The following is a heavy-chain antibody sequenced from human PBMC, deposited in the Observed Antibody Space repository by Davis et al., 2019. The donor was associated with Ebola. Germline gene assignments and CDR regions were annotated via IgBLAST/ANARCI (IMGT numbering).Heavy chain of an antibody. Sequence: ASVKVSCKASGYTFTSYGISWVRQAPGQGLEWMGWISAYNGNTNYAQKLQGRVTMTTDTSTSTAYMELRSLRSDDTAVYNCARDREMAVTGTGGYWGQGTLVTVSS. J-gene: IGHJ4*02. V-gene: IGHV1-18*01. CDR3: ARDREMAVTGTGGY. CDR1: GYTFTSYG. D-gene: IGHD6-19*01. CDR2: ISAYNGNT.